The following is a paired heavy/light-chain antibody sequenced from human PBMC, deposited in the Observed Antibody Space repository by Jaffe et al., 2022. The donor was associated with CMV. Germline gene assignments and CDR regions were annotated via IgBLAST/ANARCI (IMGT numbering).Light chain of an antibody. V-gene: IGKV1-9*01. CDR3: QQVKSYPLT. CDR1: QDISTY. CDR2: STS. J-gene: IGKJ4*01. Sequence: IQLTQSPSSLSASVGDRVTITCRASQDISTYLVWYQQRPGKVPKVLIFSTSTLQSGVPSRFSGSGSGMDFTLTINSLQPEDFATYYCQQVKSYPLTFGGGTKVEIK.
Heavy chain of an antibody. Sequence: QEELQQWGARLVKSSETLSLNCAIYVGSFSDHFWAWIRQTPGKGLEWLGEINESGKTNYNPSLKSRISISMDTSKNQFFLNLASMSAADTAIYYCARMKSLHFGVSSVPYYIDYWGQGSPVDVSS. D-gene: IGHD3-3*01. CDR3: ARMKSLHFGVSSVPYYIDY. J-gene: IGHJ4*01. V-gene: IGHV4-34*01. CDR2: INESGKT. CDR1: VGSFSDHF.